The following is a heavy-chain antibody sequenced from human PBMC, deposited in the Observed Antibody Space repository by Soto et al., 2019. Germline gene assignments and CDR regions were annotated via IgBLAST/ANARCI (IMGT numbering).Heavy chain of an antibody. CDR2: ISYSGST. CDR3: ARLSGSYSITYNWFDP. J-gene: IGHJ5*02. D-gene: IGHD1-26*01. Sequence: SETLSLTCSVSGGSISSSSYYWGWIRQPPGKGLEWIGSISYSGSTYYNPSLKSRVTISVDTSKNQFSLKLSSVTAADTAVYYCARLSGSYSITYNWFDPWGQGTLVTVSS. CDR1: GGSISSSSYY. V-gene: IGHV4-39*01.